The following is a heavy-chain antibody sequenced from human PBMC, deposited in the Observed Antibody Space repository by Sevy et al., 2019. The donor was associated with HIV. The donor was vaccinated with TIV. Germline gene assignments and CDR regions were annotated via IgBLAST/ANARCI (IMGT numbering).Heavy chain of an antibody. CDR3: AKDFRYEPDYYYYGMDV. V-gene: IGHV3-30*18. J-gene: IGHJ6*02. CDR2: ISYDGSNK. CDR1: GFTFSSYG. Sequence: GGSLRLSCAASGFTFSSYGMHWVRQAPGKGLEWVAVISYDGSNKYYADSVKGRFTISRDNSKNTLYLQMNSLRAEDTAVYYRAKDFRYEPDYYYYGMDVWGQGTTVTVSS. D-gene: IGHD1-1*01.